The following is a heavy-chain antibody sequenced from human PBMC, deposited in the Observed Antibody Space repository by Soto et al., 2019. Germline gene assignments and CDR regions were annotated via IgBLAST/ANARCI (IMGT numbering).Heavy chain of an antibody. D-gene: IGHD2-2*01. CDR2: IYYSGST. Sequence: QVQLQESGPGLVRPSQTLSLTCTVSGDSISSGDYYWSWIRQPPGKGLEWIGLIYYSGSTHYNPSLTSRLITSVTTSKNQFALTLTPATAADTAVYYCPSAFHRYHSPPGPLEYWGQGTLVTVSS. J-gene: IGHJ4*02. CDR1: GDSISSGDYY. V-gene: IGHV4-30-4*01. CDR3: PSAFHRYHSPPGPLEY.